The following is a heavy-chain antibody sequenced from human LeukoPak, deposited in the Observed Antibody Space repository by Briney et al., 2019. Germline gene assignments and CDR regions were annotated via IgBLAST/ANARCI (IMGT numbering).Heavy chain of an antibody. V-gene: IGHV1-46*01. CDR1: GYTFTSYY. Sequence: ASVKVSCKASGYTFTSYYMHWVRQAPGQGLEWMGIINPSGGSTSYAQKFQGRVTMTRDTSTSTVYMELSSLRSEDTAVYYCAREGIRYFDWLSGPYFDYWGQGTLVIVSS. D-gene: IGHD3-9*01. CDR3: AREGIRYFDWLSGPYFDY. CDR2: INPSGGST. J-gene: IGHJ4*02.